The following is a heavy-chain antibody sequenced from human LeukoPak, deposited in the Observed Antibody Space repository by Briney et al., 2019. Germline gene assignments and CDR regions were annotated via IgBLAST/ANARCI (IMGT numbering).Heavy chain of an antibody. J-gene: IGHJ4*02. CDR2: IYSGGST. Sequence: GGSLRLSCAASGFTVSRNYMSWVRQAPGKGLEWDSVIYSGGSTYYADSVKGRFTISRHNSKNTLYLQMNSLRAEDTAVYYCARVTLAFFDYWGQGTLVTVSS. V-gene: IGHV3-53*04. CDR3: ARVTLAFFDY. CDR1: GFTVSRNY.